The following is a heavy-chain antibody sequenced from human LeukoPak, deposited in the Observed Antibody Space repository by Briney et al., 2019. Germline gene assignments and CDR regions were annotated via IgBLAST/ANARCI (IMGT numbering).Heavy chain of an antibody. CDR2: IYYSGST. V-gene: IGHV4-39*01. J-gene: IGHJ5*02. Sequence: PSETLSLTCTVSGGSISSSSYYWGGIRQPPGKGLVWIGSIYYSGSTYYNPSLKSRVTISVDTSKNQFSLKLSSVTAADTAVYYCARQDLSDGVVIPNWFDPWGQGTLVTVSS. CDR3: ARQDLSDGVVIPNWFDP. CDR1: GGSISSSSYY. D-gene: IGHD3-3*01.